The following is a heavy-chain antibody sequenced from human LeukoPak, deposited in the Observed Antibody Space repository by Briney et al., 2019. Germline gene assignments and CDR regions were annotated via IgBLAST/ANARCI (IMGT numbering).Heavy chain of an antibody. V-gene: IGHV3-30*18. CDR2: ISYDRTDK. Sequence: GGSLRLSCAASGFTFSNYGMHWVRQAPGKGLEWVALISYDRTDKYYADSVKGRFTISRDNSTNTLYLQMNSLRAEDTAVYYCAKDKQQVVGFDYWGQGTLVTVSS. D-gene: IGHD6-13*01. CDR1: GFTFSNYG. J-gene: IGHJ4*02. CDR3: AKDKQQVVGFDY.